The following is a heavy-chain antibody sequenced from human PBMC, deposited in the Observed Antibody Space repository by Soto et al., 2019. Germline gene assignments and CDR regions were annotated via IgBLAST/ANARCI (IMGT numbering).Heavy chain of an antibody. CDR1: GGSINTFY. CDR2: IFSSGST. D-gene: IGHD5-12*01. Sequence: SETLSLTCTVSGGSINTFYWSWVRQPAGKGLEWIGRIFSSGSTSFNPSLESRVAMSVDTSKNHFSLNLSSVTAADMAVYYCAREGFYSVYNFAHGIQLWSFDFWGQGALVTVSS. V-gene: IGHV4-4*07. CDR3: AREGFYSVYNFAHGIQLWSFDF. J-gene: IGHJ4*02.